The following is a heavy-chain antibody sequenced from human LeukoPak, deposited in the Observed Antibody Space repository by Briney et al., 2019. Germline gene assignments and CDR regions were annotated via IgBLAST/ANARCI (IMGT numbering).Heavy chain of an antibody. V-gene: IGHV4-31*03. CDR1: GGSISSGGYY. CDR2: IYYSGST. Sequence: PSQTLSLTCTVSGGSISSGGYYWSWIRQHPGKGLEWIGYIYYSGSTYYNPSLKSRVTISVDTSKNQFSLKLTSVTAADTAVYYCARAKRDGYNLADCWGQGTLVIVSS. CDR3: ARAKRDGYNLADC. J-gene: IGHJ4*02. D-gene: IGHD5-24*01.